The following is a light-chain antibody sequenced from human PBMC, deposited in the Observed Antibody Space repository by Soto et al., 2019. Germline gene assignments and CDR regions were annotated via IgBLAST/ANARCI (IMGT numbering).Light chain of an antibody. CDR1: QSIRGW. Sequence: DIQMTQSPSTLSASVGDRVTITCRASQSIRGWLAWYQQKPGKAPKLLIYKASSLQSGVTSTYSGSGSETEFTLTISSLQPDDFTTYFCQQYNTYPWTFGQVTTVEIK. CDR2: KAS. J-gene: IGKJ1*01. V-gene: IGKV1-5*03. CDR3: QQYNTYPWT.